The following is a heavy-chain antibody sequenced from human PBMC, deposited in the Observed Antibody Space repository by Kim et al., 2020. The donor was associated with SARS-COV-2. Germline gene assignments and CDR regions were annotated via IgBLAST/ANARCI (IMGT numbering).Heavy chain of an antibody. CDR2: I. J-gene: IGHJ2*01. CDR3: ARHLRNWYFDL. V-gene: IGHV4-39*01. Sequence: ISSNPPLKGRVPISVDTSKKQFSLRLSSVTAADAAVYYCARHLRNWYFDLWGRGTLVTVSS.